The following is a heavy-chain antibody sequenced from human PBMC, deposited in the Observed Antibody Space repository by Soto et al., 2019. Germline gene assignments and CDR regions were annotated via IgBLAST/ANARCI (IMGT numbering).Heavy chain of an antibody. CDR1: GFSLSTSGVG. D-gene: IGHD5-12*01. CDR3: AHVYGGYDNFDY. V-gene: IGHV2-5*02. Sequence: QITLKESGPPLVKPTQTLTLTCTFSGFSLSTSGVGVGWIRQPPGKALEWLALIYWDDDKRYSPSLKSRLTITKDTSKNQVVLTMTNMDTVDTATYYCAHVYGGYDNFDYWGQGTLVTVSS. CDR2: IYWDDDK. J-gene: IGHJ4*02.